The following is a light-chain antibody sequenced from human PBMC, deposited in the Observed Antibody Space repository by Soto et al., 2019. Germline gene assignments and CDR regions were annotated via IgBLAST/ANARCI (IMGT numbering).Light chain of an antibody. CDR1: QSVSIN. CDR2: GAS. CDR3: QQYNNGTALT. J-gene: IGKJ5*01. Sequence: EILVKQSTATLSVSPGERATLSCRASQSVSINLAWYQQKPGQAPRLLMYGASTRATGIPARFSGSGSGTEFTLTISSLQSEDFAVYYCQQYNNGTALTFGQGTRLEIK. V-gene: IGKV3D-15*01.